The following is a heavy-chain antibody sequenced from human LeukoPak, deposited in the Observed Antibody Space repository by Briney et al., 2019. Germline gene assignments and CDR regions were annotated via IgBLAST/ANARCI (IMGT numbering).Heavy chain of an antibody. Sequence: SETLSLTCTVSGGSISSSSYYWGWIRQPPGKGLEWNGSIYYSGSTYYNPSLKSRVTISVDTSKNQFSLKLSSVTAADTAVYYCTLEPRGNYYYYMDVWGKGTTVTVSS. D-gene: IGHD1-1*01. CDR2: IYYSGST. CDR3: TLEPRGNYYYYMDV. CDR1: GGSISSSSYY. J-gene: IGHJ6*03. V-gene: IGHV4-39*01.